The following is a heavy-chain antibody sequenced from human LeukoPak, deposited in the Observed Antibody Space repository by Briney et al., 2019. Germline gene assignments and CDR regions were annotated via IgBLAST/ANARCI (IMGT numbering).Heavy chain of an antibody. J-gene: IGHJ4*02. CDR2: IYCSGST. V-gene: IGHV4-59*11. CDR3: ARDRPEENYFDY. CDR1: GGSISSHY. Sequence: SETLSLTCTVSGGSISSHYWSWIRQPPGKGLEWIGYIYCSGSTNYNPSLKSRVTISVDTSKNQFSLKLSSVTAADTAVYYCARDRPEENYFDYWGQGTLVTVSS.